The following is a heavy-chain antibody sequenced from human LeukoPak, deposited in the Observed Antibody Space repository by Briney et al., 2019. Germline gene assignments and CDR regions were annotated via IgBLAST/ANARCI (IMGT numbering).Heavy chain of an antibody. CDR2: ISSGGRTI. CDR1: GFTFTDSF. Sequence: GGSLRLSCAASGFTFTDSFMTWIRQAPGKGLEWVSSISSGGRTIYYADFVKGRFTISRDNAKSSLDLQMNNLRVEDTAIYYCARKGSYMDVWGKGTTVTISS. J-gene: IGHJ6*03. CDR3: ARKGSYMDV. V-gene: IGHV3-11*04.